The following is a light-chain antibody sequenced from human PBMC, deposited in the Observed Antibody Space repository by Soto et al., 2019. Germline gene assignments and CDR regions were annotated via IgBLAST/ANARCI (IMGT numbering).Light chain of an antibody. CDR1: SSVVGSYNL. J-gene: IGLJ1*01. V-gene: IGLV2-23*02. Sequence: LTQPASVSGSPGQSITISCTGTSSVVGSYNLVSWYQQHPGKAPKLMIYEVSKRPSGVSNRFSGSKSGNTASLTISGLQAEDEADYYCCSYAGSSTYVFGNGTKVTVL. CDR3: CSYAGSSTYV. CDR2: EVS.